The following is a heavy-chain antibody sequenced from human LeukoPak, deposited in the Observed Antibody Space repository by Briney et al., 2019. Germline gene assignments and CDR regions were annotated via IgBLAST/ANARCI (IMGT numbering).Heavy chain of an antibody. CDR2: IYSGGST. D-gene: IGHD3-22*01. J-gene: IGHJ3*02. V-gene: IGHV3-66*01. CDR1: GFTVSSNY. Sequence: GGSLRLSCAASGFTVSSNYMSWVRQAPGKGLEWVSVIYSGGSTYYADSVKGRFTISRDNSKNTLYLQMNSLRAEDTAVYYCARGKYYYDSSGYAHAFDIWGQGTMVTVSS. CDR3: ARGKYYYDSSGYAHAFDI.